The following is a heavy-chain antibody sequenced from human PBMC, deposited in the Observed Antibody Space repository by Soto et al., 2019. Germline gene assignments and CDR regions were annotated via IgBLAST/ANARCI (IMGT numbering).Heavy chain of an antibody. CDR1: GFTFSSYA. D-gene: IGHD3-22*01. J-gene: IGHJ3*02. V-gene: IGHV3-23*01. CDR2: ISGSGGST. Sequence: GGSLRLSCAACGFTFSSYAMSWVRQAPGKGLEWVSAISGSGGSTYYADSVKGRFTISRDNSKNTLYLQMNSLRAEDTAVYYCAKAAYTLYYYDSSGSPDGAFDIWGQGTMVTVSS. CDR3: AKAAYTLYYYDSSGSPDGAFDI.